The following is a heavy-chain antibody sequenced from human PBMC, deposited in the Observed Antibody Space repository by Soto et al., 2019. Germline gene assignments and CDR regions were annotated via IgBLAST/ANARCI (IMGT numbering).Heavy chain of an antibody. CDR2: IYYSGST. V-gene: IGHV4-31*03. CDR1: GGSISSGGYY. Sequence: PSETLSLTCTVSGGSISSGGYYWSWIRQHPGKGLEWIGYIYYSGSTYYNPSLKSRVTISVDTSKNQFSLKLSSVTAADTAVYYCARVHDILTQNWFDPWGQGTLVTVSS. D-gene: IGHD3-9*01. CDR3: ARVHDILTQNWFDP. J-gene: IGHJ5*02.